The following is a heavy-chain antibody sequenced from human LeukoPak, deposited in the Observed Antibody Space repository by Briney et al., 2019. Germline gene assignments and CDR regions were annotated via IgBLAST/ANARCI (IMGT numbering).Heavy chain of an antibody. Sequence: GGSLRLSCAASGFTFSSYGIHWVRQAPGKGLEWVAVISYDGSNKYYADSVKGRFTISRDNSKNTLYLQMNSLRAEDTAVYYCAKDHTAVAGLTPGDRDDYYYGMDVWGQGTTVTVSS. J-gene: IGHJ6*02. CDR3: AKDHTAVAGLTPGDRDDYYYGMDV. CDR1: GFTFSSYG. V-gene: IGHV3-30*18. CDR2: ISYDGSNK. D-gene: IGHD6-19*01.